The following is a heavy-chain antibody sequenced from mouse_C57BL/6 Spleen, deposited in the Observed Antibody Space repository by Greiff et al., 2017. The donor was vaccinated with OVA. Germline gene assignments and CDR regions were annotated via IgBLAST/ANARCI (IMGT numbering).Heavy chain of an antibody. J-gene: IGHJ2*01. Sequence: VQLKESGGGLVKPGGSLKLSCAASGFTFSDYGMHWVRQAPEKGLEWVAYISSGSSTIYYADTVKGRFTISRDNAKNTLFLQMTSLRSEDTAMYYCARGVVANFDYWGQGTTLTVSS. CDR1: GFTFSDYG. V-gene: IGHV5-17*01. D-gene: IGHD1-1*01. CDR3: ARGVVANFDY. CDR2: ISSGSSTI.